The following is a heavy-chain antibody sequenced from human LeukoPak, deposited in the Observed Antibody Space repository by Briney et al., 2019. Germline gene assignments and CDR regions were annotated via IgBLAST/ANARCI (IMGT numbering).Heavy chain of an antibody. CDR1: GGSFSGYY. J-gene: IGHJ3*02. D-gene: IGHD3-22*01. CDR2: INHSGST. Sequence: PSETLSLTCAVYGGSFSGYYWSWIRQPPGKGLEWIGEINHSGSTNYNPSLKSRVTISADTSKNQFSLKLSSVTAADTAVYYCARLPRRGLKYYYDSSGYPSGSAFDIWGQGTMVTVSS. V-gene: IGHV4-34*01. CDR3: ARLPRRGLKYYYDSSGYPSGSAFDI.